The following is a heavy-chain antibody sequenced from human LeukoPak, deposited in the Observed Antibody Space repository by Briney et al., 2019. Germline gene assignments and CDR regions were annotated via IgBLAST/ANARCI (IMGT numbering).Heavy chain of an antibody. D-gene: IGHD6-13*01. CDR1: GFTFDDYG. CDR2: INWNGGST. V-gene: IGHV3-20*04. J-gene: IGHJ3*02. CDR3: ARVRRSSSWYYDAFDI. Sequence: GGSLRLSCAASGFTFDDYGMSWVRQAPGKGLEWVSGINWNGGSTGCADSVKGRFTISRDNAKNSLYLQMNSLRAEDTALYYCARVRRSSSWYYDAFDIWGQGTMVTVSS.